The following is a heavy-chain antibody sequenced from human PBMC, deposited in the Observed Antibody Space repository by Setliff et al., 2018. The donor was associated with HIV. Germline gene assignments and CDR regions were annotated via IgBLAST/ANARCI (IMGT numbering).Heavy chain of an antibody. V-gene: IGHV4-39*01. Sequence: SETLSLTCTVSGGSISSSSYYWGWIRQPPGKGLEWIGSIYYSGSTYYDPSLKSRVTTSVDTPKNQFSLKLNSVTAADTAVYYCAKTIGRYFDIFDNWGQGTLVTVSS. CDR1: GGSISSSSYY. J-gene: IGHJ4*02. D-gene: IGHD3-9*01. CDR3: AKTIGRYFDIFDN. CDR2: IYYSGST.